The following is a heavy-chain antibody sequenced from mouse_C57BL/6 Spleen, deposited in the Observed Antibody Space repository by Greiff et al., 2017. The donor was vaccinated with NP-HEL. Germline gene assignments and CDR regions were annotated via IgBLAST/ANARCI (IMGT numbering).Heavy chain of an antibody. CDR3: ARSGGLQPGRYWYFDV. D-gene: IGHD3-3*01. Sequence: QVQLQQPGAELVKPGASVKLSCKASGYTFTSYWMQWVKQRPGQGLEWIGEIDPSDSYTNYNQKFKGKATLTVDTSSSTAYMQLSSLTSEDSAVYYCARSGGLQPGRYWYFDVWGTGTTVTVSS. CDR2: IDPSDSYT. CDR1: GYTFTSYW. J-gene: IGHJ1*03. V-gene: IGHV1-50*01.